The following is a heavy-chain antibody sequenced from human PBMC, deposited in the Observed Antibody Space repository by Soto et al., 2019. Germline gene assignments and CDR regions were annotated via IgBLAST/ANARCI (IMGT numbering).Heavy chain of an antibody. CDR1: GYSFTSYW. Sequence: DSLKISCKGSGYSFTSYWIGWVRQMPGKGLEWMGIIYPGDSDTRYSPSFQGQVTISADKSISTAYLQWSSLKASDTAMYYCARGTTAMANYYYYGMDVWGQGTTVTVSS. CDR2: IYPGDSDT. D-gene: IGHD5-18*01. J-gene: IGHJ6*02. V-gene: IGHV5-51*01. CDR3: ARGTTAMANYYYYGMDV.